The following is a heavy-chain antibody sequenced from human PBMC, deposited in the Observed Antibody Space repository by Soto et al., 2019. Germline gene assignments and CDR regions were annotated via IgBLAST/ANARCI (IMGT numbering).Heavy chain of an antibody. V-gene: IGHV4-39*01. Sequence: SETLSLTCTVSGGSISSGDYYWGWIRQPPGKGLEWIGSIYYSGSTYYNPSLKSRVTISVDTSKNQFSLKLSSVTAADTAVYYCARNYYGSGLNWFDPWGQGTLVTVSS. CDR1: GGSISSGDYY. CDR2: IYYSGST. D-gene: IGHD3-10*01. CDR3: ARNYYGSGLNWFDP. J-gene: IGHJ5*02.